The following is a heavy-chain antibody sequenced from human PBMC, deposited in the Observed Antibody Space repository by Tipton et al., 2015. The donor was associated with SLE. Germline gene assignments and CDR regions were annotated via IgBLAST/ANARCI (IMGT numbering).Heavy chain of an antibody. D-gene: IGHD3-3*02. CDR3: ARVYIFGDDDAFDI. Sequence: SLRLSCAASGFTFSTYWMSWVRQAPGKGLEWLANIKQDETEKYYVDSVRGRFTISRDNAKNSLYLQVNSLRAEDTAVYYWARVYIFGDDDAFDIWGQGTMVTVSS. V-gene: IGHV3-7*01. J-gene: IGHJ3*02. CDR1: GFTFSTYW. CDR2: IKQDETEK.